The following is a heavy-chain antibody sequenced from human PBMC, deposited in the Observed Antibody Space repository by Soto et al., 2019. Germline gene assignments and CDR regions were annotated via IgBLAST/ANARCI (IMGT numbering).Heavy chain of an antibody. V-gene: IGHV4-34*01. CDR2: INHSGST. Sequence: SETLCLTCAVYGGSFSGYYWSWIRQPPGKGLEWIGEINHSGSTNYNPSLKSRVTISVDTSKNQFSLKLSSVTAADTAVYYCASRIYGSGIDYWGQGTLVTVS. CDR1: GGSFSGYY. CDR3: ASRIYGSGIDY. D-gene: IGHD3-10*01. J-gene: IGHJ4*02.